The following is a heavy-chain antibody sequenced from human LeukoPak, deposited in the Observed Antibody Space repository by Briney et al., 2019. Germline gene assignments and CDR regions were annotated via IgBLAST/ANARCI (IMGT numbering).Heavy chain of an antibody. J-gene: IGHJ4*02. CDR1: GFTFSTYR. CDR2: VDIDGSSA. CDR3: SRGRYYLDS. Sequence: RSGGSLRLSCAASGFTFSTYRMHWVRQAPGQGLVWVSHVDIDGSSATYADSVKGRFTISRDNAKNTLFLQMNSLRVEDAAVYYCSRGRYYLDSWGQGTLVTVSS. V-gene: IGHV3-74*01. D-gene: IGHD3-16*01.